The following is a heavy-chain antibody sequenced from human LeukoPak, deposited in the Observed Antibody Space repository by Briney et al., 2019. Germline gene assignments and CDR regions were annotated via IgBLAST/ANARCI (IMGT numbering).Heavy chain of an antibody. D-gene: IGHD3-22*01. CDR1: GGSISSYY. CDR2: IYYSEST. CDR3: ARVTYYFDSGGAQHMYYFDY. V-gene: IGHV4-30-4*01. J-gene: IGHJ4*02. Sequence: PSETLSLTCTVSGGSISSYYWSWIRQPPGKGLEWIGYIYYSESTYYNPSLKSRVTISVDTSKNQFSLKLNSVTAADTAVYYCARVTYYFDSGGAQHMYYFDYWGQGTLVTVSS.